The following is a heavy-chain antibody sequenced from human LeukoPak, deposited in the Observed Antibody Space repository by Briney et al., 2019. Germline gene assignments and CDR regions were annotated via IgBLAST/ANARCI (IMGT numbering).Heavy chain of an antibody. CDR3: AKDLGSITMVRGVMFEFDY. D-gene: IGHD3-10*01. Sequence: PGGSLRLSCAVSGSTFSTYWMSWVRQAPGKGLEWVANLNQDGSEKYYVDSVKGRFTISRDNAKNLVYLQVNSLRPEDTAVYYCAKDLGSITMVRGVMFEFDYWGLGTLVTVSS. V-gene: IGHV3-7*03. CDR1: GSTFSTYW. J-gene: IGHJ4*02. CDR2: LNQDGSEK.